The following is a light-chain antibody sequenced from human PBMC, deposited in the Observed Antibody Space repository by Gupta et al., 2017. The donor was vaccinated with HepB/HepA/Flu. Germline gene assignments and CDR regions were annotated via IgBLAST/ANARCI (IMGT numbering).Light chain of an antibody. CDR3: QQYKTWPPYT. CDR1: QSVSSN. Sequence: IVMTQSPATLPVSPGERATLSCRASQSVSSNLAWYKQKPGQAPRLLIYGASTRDTGIPARFSGSGYGTEFTLTISSRQSEDFAVYYCQQYKTWPPYTFGQGTKMDIK. J-gene: IGKJ2*01. V-gene: IGKV3-15*01. CDR2: GAS.